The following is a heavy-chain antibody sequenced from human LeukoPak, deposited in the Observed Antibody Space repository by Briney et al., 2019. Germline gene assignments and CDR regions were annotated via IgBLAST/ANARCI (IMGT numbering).Heavy chain of an antibody. J-gene: IGHJ6*03. CDR3: AAHSSSQGYYYYYMDV. V-gene: IGHV4-30-4*01. D-gene: IGHD6-6*01. CDR2: IYYSGST. Sequence: SEALSLTCTVSGGPISSGHYYWSWIRQPPGKGLEWIGYIYYSGSTYYNPSLKSRVTISVDTSKNQFSLKLSSVTAADTAVYYCAAHSSSQGYYYYYMDVWGKGTTVTVSS. CDR1: GGPISSGHYY.